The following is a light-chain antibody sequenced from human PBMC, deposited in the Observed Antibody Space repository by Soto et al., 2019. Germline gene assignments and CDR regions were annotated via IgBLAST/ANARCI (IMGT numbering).Light chain of an antibody. V-gene: IGLV3-1*01. CDR3: QAWDRRTYV. Sequence: SYELTQPPSVSVSPGQTASITCSGDKLGDKYACWYQQKPGQSPVLVIYQDSKRPSGIPERFSGSTSGNTATLTISATQDMDDADYYCQAWDRRTYVFGTGTKLTVL. J-gene: IGLJ1*01. CDR2: QDS. CDR1: KLGDKY.